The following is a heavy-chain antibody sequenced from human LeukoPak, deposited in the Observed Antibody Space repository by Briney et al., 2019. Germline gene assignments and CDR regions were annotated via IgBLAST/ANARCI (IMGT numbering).Heavy chain of an antibody. Sequence: GGSLRLSCAAPGFTFSSNGMQWVRQAPGKGLEWVAFIRYDESNKYYADSVKGRFTISRDNSKNTLYLQMNSLRAEDTAVYYCAKGRRNFDYWGQGTLVTVSS. CDR3: AKGRRNFDY. CDR1: GFTFSSNG. J-gene: IGHJ4*02. D-gene: IGHD6-6*01. CDR2: IRYDESNK. V-gene: IGHV3-30*02.